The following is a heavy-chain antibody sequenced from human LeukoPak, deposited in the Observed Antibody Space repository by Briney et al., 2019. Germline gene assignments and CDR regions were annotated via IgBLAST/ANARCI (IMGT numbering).Heavy chain of an antibody. CDR1: GFTLSDYY. D-gene: IGHD3-10*01. CDR2: ISTSGSTM. V-gene: IGHV3-11*01. J-gene: IGHJ3*01. Sequence: GGSLRLSCAASGFTLSDYYMSWIRQAPGKGLEWVAYISTSGSTMYYGDSVEGRFTVSRDNAKNSLYLQMNSLRAEDTAVYYCARYSGRFLGDAFDVWGQGTVVTVSS. CDR3: ARYSGRFLGDAFDV.